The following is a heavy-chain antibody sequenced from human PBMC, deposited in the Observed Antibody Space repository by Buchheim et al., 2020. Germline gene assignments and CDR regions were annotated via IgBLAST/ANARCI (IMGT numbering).Heavy chain of an antibody. CDR2: TNPSDGGA. Sequence: QVQLVQSGAEVKKPGASVKVSCKASGYTFTSYYMHWVRQAPGQGLEWMGMTNPSDGGATYAQMFQGRVTITRDTSTSTAYMELDSLRSEDTAVYYCAGEPLINYSGMDVWGQGTT. CDR3: AGEPLINYSGMDV. CDR1: GYTFTSYY. D-gene: IGHD2/OR15-2a*01. J-gene: IGHJ6*02. V-gene: IGHV1-46*03.